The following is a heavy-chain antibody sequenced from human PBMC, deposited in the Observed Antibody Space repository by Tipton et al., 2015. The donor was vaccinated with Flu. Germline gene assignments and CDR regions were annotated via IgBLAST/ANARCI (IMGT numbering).Heavy chain of an antibody. V-gene: IGHV1-18*01. J-gene: IGHJ4*02. D-gene: IGHD3-16*01. CDR3: ARVLSTVALSLYFDY. CDR1: GYTFTSYG. CDR2: ISAYNGNT. Sequence: QSGAEVKKPGASVKVSCKASGYTFTSYGISWVRQAPGQGLEWMGWISAYNGNTNYAQKLQGRVTMTTDTSTSTAYMELRSLSSDDTAVYYCARVLSTVALSLYFDYWGQGTLVTVSS.